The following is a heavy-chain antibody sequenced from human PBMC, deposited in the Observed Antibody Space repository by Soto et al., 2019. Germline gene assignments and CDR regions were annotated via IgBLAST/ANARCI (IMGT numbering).Heavy chain of an antibody. J-gene: IGHJ4*02. CDR1: GFTFSSYW. CDR3: ARDGYSSSSVFDY. V-gene: IGHV3-7*01. CDR2: IKQDGSEK. D-gene: IGHD6-13*01. Sequence: GGSLRLSCAASGFTFSSYWMSWVRQAPGKGLEWVANIKQDGSEKYYVDSVKGRFTISRDNAKNSLYLQMNSLRAEDTAVYYCARDGYSSSSVFDYWGQGTLVTVSS.